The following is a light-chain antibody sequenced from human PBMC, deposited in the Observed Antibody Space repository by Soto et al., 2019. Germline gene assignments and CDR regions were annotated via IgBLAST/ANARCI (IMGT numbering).Light chain of an antibody. J-gene: IGKJ1*01. CDR2: GAS. V-gene: IGKV3-20*01. Sequence: TQSPASLPLSPEERATISCRASQSVSSYLDWYQQKPGQAPRLLIYGASSRATGIPDRFSGSGSGTDFTLTVNSLEPEDFAVYYCQQYGGSPRTFGQGTKVDIK. CDR1: QSVSSY. CDR3: QQYGGSPRT.